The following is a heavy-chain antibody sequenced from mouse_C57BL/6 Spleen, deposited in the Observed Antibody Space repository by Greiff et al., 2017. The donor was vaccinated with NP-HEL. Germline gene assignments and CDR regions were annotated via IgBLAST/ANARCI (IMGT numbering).Heavy chain of an antibody. CDR2: INPSTGGT. CDR1: GYSFTGYY. D-gene: IGHD2-1*01. V-gene: IGHV1-42*01. Sequence: EVQLQQSGPELVKPGASVKISCKASGYSFTGYYMNWVKQSPEKSLEWIGEINPSTGGTTYNQKFKAKATLTVDKSSSTAYMQLKSLTSEDSAVYYCARRDYGNSEWYFDVWGTGTTVTVSS. CDR3: ARRDYGNSEWYFDV. J-gene: IGHJ1*03.